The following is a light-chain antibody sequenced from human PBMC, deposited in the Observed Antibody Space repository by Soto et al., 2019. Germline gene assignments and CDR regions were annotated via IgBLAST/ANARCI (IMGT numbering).Light chain of an antibody. CDR2: DAS. CDR3: QQYDDWPPYT. V-gene: IGKV3-15*01. CDR1: QSVSNS. J-gene: IGKJ2*01. Sequence: ETVMTPSPVTLSVSPGERVTLSCRASQSVSNSLAWYQQIPGQAPRLLIYDASTRATGIPGRFSGSGSGTEFTLTISSLQSEDFAVYFCQQYDDWPPYTFGQGTKVDIK.